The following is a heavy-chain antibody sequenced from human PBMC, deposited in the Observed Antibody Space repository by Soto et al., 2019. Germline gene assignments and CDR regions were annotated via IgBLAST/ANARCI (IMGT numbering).Heavy chain of an antibody. Sequence: EVQLVESGGGLVQPGGSLRLSCAASGFTFSSYDMHWVRQATGKGLEWVSGIGTAGDTYYPGSVKGRFTISRENAKNSLYLQMNSLRAGDTAVYYCARGITMVRGVILDYFDYWGQETLVTVSS. D-gene: IGHD3-10*01. CDR1: GFTFSSYD. CDR2: IGTAGDT. CDR3: ARGITMVRGVILDYFDY. J-gene: IGHJ4*02. V-gene: IGHV3-13*04.